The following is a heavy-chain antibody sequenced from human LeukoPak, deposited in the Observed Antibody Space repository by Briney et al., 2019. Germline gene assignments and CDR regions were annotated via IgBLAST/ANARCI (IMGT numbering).Heavy chain of an antibody. V-gene: IGHV3-73*01. D-gene: IGHD1-26*01. CDR1: GVSLSGSA. CDR2: IRSKANGYAT. Sequence: GGSLRLSCAASGVSLSGSAVHWVRQASGKGLECVGRIRSKANGYATAYAASVKGRFSISRDDSKNTAYLQMNSLKTEDTAVYFCTRGSGSNYDYWGQGTLVTVSS. CDR3: TRGSGSNYDY. J-gene: IGHJ4*02.